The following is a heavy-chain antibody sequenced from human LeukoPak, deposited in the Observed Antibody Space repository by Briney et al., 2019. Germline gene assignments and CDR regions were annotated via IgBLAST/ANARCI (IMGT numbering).Heavy chain of an antibody. CDR2: INPDSGGT. J-gene: IGHJ4*02. CDR1: GYTFTGFY. D-gene: IGHD3-9*01. V-gene: IGHV1-2*02. Sequence: ASVKVSCKASGYTFTGFYMHWVRQAPGQGLEWMGWINPDSGGTNYPQKFQGRVTMTRDTSISTAYMELHRLRSDDTAVYYCARGPHGRIYDILTGFDYWGQGTLVTVSS. CDR3: ARGPHGRIYDILTGFDY.